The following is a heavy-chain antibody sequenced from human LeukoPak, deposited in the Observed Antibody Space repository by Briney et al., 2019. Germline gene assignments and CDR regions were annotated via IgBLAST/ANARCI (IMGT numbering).Heavy chain of an antibody. Sequence: QPGASLRLSCAASGFIFSNYAMYWVRQAPGKGLEWVSDISGRSGSTYYADSVKGRFTIFRDSSKNTLYLQMNSLRADDTAVYYCAKWGDYDVLTGYYVSDFWGQGTLVTVSS. J-gene: IGHJ4*02. V-gene: IGHV3-23*01. CDR2: ISGRSGST. CDR3: AKWGDYDVLTGYYVSDF. CDR1: GFIFSNYA. D-gene: IGHD3-9*01.